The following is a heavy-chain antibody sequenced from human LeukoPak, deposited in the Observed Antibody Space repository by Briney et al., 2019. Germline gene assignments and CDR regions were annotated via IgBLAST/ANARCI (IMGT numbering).Heavy chain of an antibody. CDR3: ARGGRGSAAVVAPRSFDI. Sequence: GGSLRLSCAASGFTVSSIHMVWVRQAPGKGLEWVSVTYTGGNSYYADSVKGRFIISRDISKNTLYLQMNSLRAEDSALYYCARGGRGSAAVVAPRSFDIWGQGTMVTVPS. D-gene: IGHD3-22*01. CDR1: GFTVSSIH. J-gene: IGHJ3*02. V-gene: IGHV3-53*01. CDR2: TYTGGNS.